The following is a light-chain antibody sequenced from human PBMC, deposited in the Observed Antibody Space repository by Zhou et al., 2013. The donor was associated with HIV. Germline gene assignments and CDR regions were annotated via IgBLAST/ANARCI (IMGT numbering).Light chain of an antibody. V-gene: IGKV1-27*01. CDR1: QGIRNE. CDR2: DAS. Sequence: DIQLTQSPSSLSASVGDRVTITCRASQGIRNEIGWYQQKRGKAPKLLIYDASNLESGVPSRFSGGGSGTDFTLTISSLQPEDVATYYCQKYNSAPYSFGQGTKLEIK. J-gene: IGKJ2*03. CDR3: QKYNSAPYS.